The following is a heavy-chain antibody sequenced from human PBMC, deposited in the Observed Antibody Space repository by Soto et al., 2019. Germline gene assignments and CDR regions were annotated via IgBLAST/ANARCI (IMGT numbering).Heavy chain of an antibody. Sequence: EVQLVESGGGLVQPGGSLRLSCVGSGFTLSSYEMNWVRQAPGKGLEWVAWISYSGSPTGHADSVKGRFTIPRDNAKNSLYLQMNSLRAEDTAVYYCVRDRSLKVPTSIDYWGRGALVTVSS. CDR3: VRDRSLKVPTSIDY. CDR1: GFTLSSYE. D-gene: IGHD3-16*01. CDR2: ISYSGSPT. J-gene: IGHJ4*01. V-gene: IGHV3-48*03.